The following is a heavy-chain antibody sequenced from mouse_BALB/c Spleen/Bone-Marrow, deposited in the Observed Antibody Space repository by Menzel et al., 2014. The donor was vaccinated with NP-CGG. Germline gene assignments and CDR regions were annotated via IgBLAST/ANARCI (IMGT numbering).Heavy chain of an antibody. D-gene: IGHD1-1*01. J-gene: IGHJ3*01. V-gene: IGHV4-1*02. Sequence: VHLVESGGGLVQPGGSLKLSCAASGFDFSRYWMSWVRQAPGKGLEWIGEINPDSSTINYTPSLKDKFIISRDNAKNTLYLQMSKVRSEDTALYYCARLSYYGRFAYWGQGTLVTVSA. CDR2: INPDSSTI. CDR3: ARLSYYGRFAY. CDR1: GFDFSRYW.